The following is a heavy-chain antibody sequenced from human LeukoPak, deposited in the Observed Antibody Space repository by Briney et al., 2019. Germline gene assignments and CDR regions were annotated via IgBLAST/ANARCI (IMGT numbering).Heavy chain of an antibody. V-gene: IGHV3-23*01. Sequence: GGSLRLSCAASGFTFSSYAMSWVRQAPGKGLEWVSAISPSGGTTYYADSVKGRFTISRDNSKDTLYLRMNSLRAEDTAVYYCARSIAAAGTRLFDYWGQGILVTVSS. CDR3: ARSIAAAGTRLFDY. CDR2: ISPSGGTT. J-gene: IGHJ4*02. CDR1: GFTFSSYA. D-gene: IGHD6-13*01.